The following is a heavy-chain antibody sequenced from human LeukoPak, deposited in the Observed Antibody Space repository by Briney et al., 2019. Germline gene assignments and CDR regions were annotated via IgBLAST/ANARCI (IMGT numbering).Heavy chain of an antibody. CDR2: IKSKTDGGTT. Sequence: GGSLRLSCAASGFTFRNAWMSWVRQAPGKGLEWVGRIKSKTDGGTTDYAAPVKGRFTISRDDSKNTLYLQMNSLKTEDTAVYYCTTEYYDILTYYYYGMDVWGQGTTVTVSS. J-gene: IGHJ6*02. CDR1: GFTFRNAW. V-gene: IGHV3-15*01. D-gene: IGHD3-9*01. CDR3: TTEYYDILTYYYYGMDV.